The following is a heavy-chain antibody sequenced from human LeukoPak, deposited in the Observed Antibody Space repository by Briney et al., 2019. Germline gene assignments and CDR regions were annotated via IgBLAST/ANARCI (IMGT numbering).Heavy chain of an antibody. V-gene: IGHV4-59*01. J-gene: IGHJ5*02. CDR2: IYYSGST. Sequence: SETLSLTCTVSGGSISSYYWSWIRQPPGKGLEWIGYIYYSGSTNYNPSLKSRVTISVDTSKNQFSLKLSSVTAADTAVYYCARDRDDYGWFDPWGQGTLVTASS. CDR3: ARDRDDYGWFDP. D-gene: IGHD5-24*01. CDR1: GGSISSYY.